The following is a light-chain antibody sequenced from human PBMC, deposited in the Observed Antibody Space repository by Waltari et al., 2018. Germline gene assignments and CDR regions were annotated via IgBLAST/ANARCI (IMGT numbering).Light chain of an antibody. J-gene: IGKJ1*01. V-gene: IGKV3-20*01. CDR1: QSIRSNF. CDR3: LQYGDSPRT. Sequence: ELVLTQSPGTLSLSPGERATLSCRASQSIRSNFLAWYQQKPGQAPRLLIYGTSSRATGIPDRFIGSGSETDFTLTISKLEPEDLAVYYCLQYGDSPRTFGQGTKVEVK. CDR2: GTS.